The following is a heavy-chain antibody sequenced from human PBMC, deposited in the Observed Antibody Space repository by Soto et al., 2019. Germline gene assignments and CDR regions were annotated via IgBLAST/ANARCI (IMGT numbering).Heavy chain of an antibody. CDR1: GFTFTSSA. D-gene: IGHD2-2*01. J-gene: IGHJ6*02. CDR2: IVVGSGNT. Sequence: ASVKVSCKASGFTFTSSAVQWVRQARGQRLEWIGWIVVGSGNTNYAQKFQERVTITRDMSTSTAYMELSSLRSEDTAVYYCAAEGYCSSTSCPSYYYYGMDVWGQGTTVTV. V-gene: IGHV1-58*01. CDR3: AAEGYCSSTSCPSYYYYGMDV.